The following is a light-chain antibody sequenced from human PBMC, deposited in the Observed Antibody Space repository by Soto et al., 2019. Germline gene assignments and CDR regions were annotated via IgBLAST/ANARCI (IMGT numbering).Light chain of an antibody. CDR1: QSVSSSY. V-gene: IGKV3-20*01. CDR3: KQYGSSPLA. Sequence: EIVLTQSPGTLSLSPGARATLSGRASQSVSSSYLAWYQQKPGQAPRLLIYGASSRATGIPDRFSGSGSGTDFTLTISRLEPEEFAVYYCKQYGSSPLAFGRGTKVDIK. J-gene: IGKJ1*01. CDR2: GAS.